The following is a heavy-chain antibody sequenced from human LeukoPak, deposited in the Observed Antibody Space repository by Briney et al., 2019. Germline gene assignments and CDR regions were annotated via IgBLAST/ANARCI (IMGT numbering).Heavy chain of an antibody. Sequence: GASVKVSCKAVGYTFSSFYIHWVRQAPGQGLEWMGLINPSGGSTTFAERFQGRVAMTTDRSTDTVYMELRSLKSEDTAFYYCARTLRRHSTTFDYWGQGTLVTVSS. D-gene: IGHD2/OR15-2a*01. CDR2: INPSGGST. CDR1: GYTFSSFY. V-gene: IGHV1-46*01. J-gene: IGHJ4*02. CDR3: ARTLRRHSTTFDY.